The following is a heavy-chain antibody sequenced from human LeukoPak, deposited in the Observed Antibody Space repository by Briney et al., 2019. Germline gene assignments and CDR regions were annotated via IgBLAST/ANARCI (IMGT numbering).Heavy chain of an antibody. Sequence: GGSLRLSCAASGFTFSSYEMNWVRQAPGKGLEWVSYISSSGSTIYYADSVKGRFTISRDNAKNSLYLQMNSLRAEDTAVYYCAREYCSGGSCYFQDWGQGTLVTVSS. D-gene: IGHD2-15*01. J-gene: IGHJ1*01. CDR2: ISSSGSTI. CDR1: GFTFSSYE. CDR3: AREYCSGGSCYFQD. V-gene: IGHV3-48*03.